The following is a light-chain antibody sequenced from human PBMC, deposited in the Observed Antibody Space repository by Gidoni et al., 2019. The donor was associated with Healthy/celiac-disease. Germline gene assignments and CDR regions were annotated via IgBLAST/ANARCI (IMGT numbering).Light chain of an antibody. CDR2: AAS. Sequence: AIRMTPSPSSFSASTGDRVTITCRASQGISSYLAWYQQKPGKAPKRLIYAASTLQSGVPPRFSGSGSGTDFTLTISCLQSEDFATYYCQQYYSYPPSFGQGTKLEIK. V-gene: IGKV1-8*01. CDR1: QGISSY. J-gene: IGKJ2*03. CDR3: QQYYSYPPS.